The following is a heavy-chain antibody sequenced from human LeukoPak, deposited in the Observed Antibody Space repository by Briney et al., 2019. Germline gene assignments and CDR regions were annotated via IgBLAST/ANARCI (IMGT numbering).Heavy chain of an antibody. CDR3: AGASEQWLVLDY. D-gene: IGHD6-19*01. Sequence: GGSLRLSCAASGFTFSSYAMHWVRQAPGKGLEWVAVISYDGSNKYYADSVKGRFTISRDNSKNTLYLQMNSLRAEDTAVYYCAGASEQWLVLDYWGQGTLVTVSS. J-gene: IGHJ4*02. CDR1: GFTFSSYA. V-gene: IGHV3-30-3*01. CDR2: ISYDGSNK.